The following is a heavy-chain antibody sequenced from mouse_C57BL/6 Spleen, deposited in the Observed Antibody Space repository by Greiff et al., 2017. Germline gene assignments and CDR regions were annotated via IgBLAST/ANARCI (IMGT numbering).Heavy chain of an antibody. Sequence: EVHLVESGGGLVKPGGSLKLSCAASGFTFSDYGMHWVRQAPEKGLEWVAYISSGSSTIYYADTVKGRFTISRDNAKNTLFLQMTSLRSEDTAMYYCARRKDDYDGGYAMDYWGQGTSVTVSS. V-gene: IGHV5-17*01. CDR1: GFTFSDYG. CDR3: ARRKDDYDGGYAMDY. CDR2: ISSGSSTI. D-gene: IGHD2-4*01. J-gene: IGHJ4*01.